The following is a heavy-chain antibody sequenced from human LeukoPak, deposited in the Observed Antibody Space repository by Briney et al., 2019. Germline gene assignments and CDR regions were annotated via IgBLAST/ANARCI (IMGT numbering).Heavy chain of an antibody. J-gene: IGHJ6*02. CDR3: ATDETDGRLWFGASPSYGMDV. CDR2: FDPEDGET. Sequence: ASVKVSCKVSGYTLTELSMHWVRQAPGKGLEWMGGFDPEDGETIYAQKFQGRVTMTEDTSTDTAYMELSSLRSEDTAAYYCATDETDGRLWFGASPSYGMDVWGQGTTVTVSS. D-gene: IGHD3-10*01. V-gene: IGHV1-24*01. CDR1: GYTLTELS.